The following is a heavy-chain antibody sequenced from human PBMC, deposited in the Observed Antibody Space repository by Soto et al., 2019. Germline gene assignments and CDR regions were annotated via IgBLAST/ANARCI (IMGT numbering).Heavy chain of an antibody. V-gene: IGHV1-3*01. Sequence: QVHLVQSGAEVRKPGASVKVSCKASGYTFSSYAMHWVRQAPGQRLEWMGWINAGYGNTKSSQKFQDRVTISRDTSASTAYMERNSLRSEDTAVYYCARDTGDGTFDFGGQGTLVTVSS. CDR1: GYTFSSYA. CDR3: ARDTGDGTFDF. J-gene: IGHJ4*02. D-gene: IGHD7-27*01. CDR2: INAGYGNT.